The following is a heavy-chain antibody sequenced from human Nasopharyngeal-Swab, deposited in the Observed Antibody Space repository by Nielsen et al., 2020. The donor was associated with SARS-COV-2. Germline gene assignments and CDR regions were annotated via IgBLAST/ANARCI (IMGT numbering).Heavy chain of an antibody. CDR3: ARPMRPMGHYYFGMDV. J-gene: IGHJ6*02. Sequence: GGSLRLSCKGSGYSFTTYWIGWVRQMPGKGLEWMGIIYPGGSNTRYSPSFQGQVTISVDKYSSTAYLQWSSLKASDTAIYYCARPMRPMGHYYFGMDVWGQGTTVTVSS. CDR2: IYPGGSNT. CDR1: GYSFTTYW. V-gene: IGHV5-51*01. D-gene: IGHD1-26*01.